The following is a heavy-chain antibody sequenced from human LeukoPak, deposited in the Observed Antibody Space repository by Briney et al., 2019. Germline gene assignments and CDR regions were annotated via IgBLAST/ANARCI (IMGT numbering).Heavy chain of an antibody. CDR3: ARDLKSPYYYYYGMDV. CDR2: ISSSGSTI. CDR1: GFTFSSYE. V-gene: IGHV3-48*03. J-gene: IGHJ6*04. Sequence: GGSLRLSCAASGFTFSSYEMNWVRQAPGKGLEWVSYISSSGSTIYYADSVKGRFTISRDNAKNSLYLKMNSLRAEDTAVYYCARDLKSPYYYYYGMDVWGKGTTVTVSS.